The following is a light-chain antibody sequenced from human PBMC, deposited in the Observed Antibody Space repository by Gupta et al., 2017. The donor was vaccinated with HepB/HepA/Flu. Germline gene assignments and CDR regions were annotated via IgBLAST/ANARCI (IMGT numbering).Light chain of an antibody. V-gene: IGKV4-1*01. J-gene: IGKJ3*01. CDR1: QSVLYSSNNKNY. CDR3: QQCYISPPT. CDR2: WAS. Sequence: IVMTQSPDSLAVSLGGRATINCKSSQSVLYSSNNKNYLAWYQQKPGQPPKLLIYWASTRESGVPDRFSGSGSGTDFTLTISNLQAEDVAVYYCQQCYISPPTFGPGTKVDIK.